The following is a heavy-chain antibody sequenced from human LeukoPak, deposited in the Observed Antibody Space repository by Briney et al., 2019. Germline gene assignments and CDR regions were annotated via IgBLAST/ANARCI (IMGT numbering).Heavy chain of an antibody. D-gene: IGHD5-18*01. CDR1: GFTFSSYT. V-gene: IGHV3-21*01. J-gene: IGHJ4*02. Sequence: VGSLRLSCAAPGFTFSSYTMNWLRQAPGKGLEWVSSISSSSSYIYYADSVKGRFTISRDNAKNSLYLQMNSLRAEDTAVYYCARDKGSYDSDFWGQGTLVTVSS. CDR3: ARDKGSYDSDF. CDR2: ISSSSSYI.